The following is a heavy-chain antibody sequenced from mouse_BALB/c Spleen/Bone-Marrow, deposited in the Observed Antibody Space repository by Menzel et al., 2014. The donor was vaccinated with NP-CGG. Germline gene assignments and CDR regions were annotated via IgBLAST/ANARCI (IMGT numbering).Heavy chain of an antibody. CDR1: GYTFTTYT. Sequence: LEESGAELARPGASVKMSCKASGYTFTTYTMRWVKQRPGQGLEWIGYINPSSGYTNYNQKFKDKATLTADKSSSTAYTQLSSLTSEDSAVYFCAKRDIYYGYDGNAMDYWGQGTSVTVSS. D-gene: IGHD2-2*01. CDR2: INPSSGYT. V-gene: IGHV1-4*01. CDR3: AKRDIYYGYDGNAMDY. J-gene: IGHJ4*01.